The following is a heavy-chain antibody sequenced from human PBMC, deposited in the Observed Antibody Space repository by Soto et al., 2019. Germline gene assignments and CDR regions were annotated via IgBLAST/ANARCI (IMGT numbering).Heavy chain of an antibody. J-gene: IGHJ6*02. CDR1: GFAFSGST. V-gene: IGHV3-73*02. CDR2: IRSKANSYAT. CDR3: FRENYCSYHGMDV. Sequence: EVQLVESGGGLVQPGGSLTLSCAGSGFAFSGSTIHWVRQASGKGLEWVGRIRSKANSYATAYAASVKGRVIISRDDSKTTAYLQMSSLKIEDTAVYYCFRENYCSYHGMDVWGQGTTVTVSS.